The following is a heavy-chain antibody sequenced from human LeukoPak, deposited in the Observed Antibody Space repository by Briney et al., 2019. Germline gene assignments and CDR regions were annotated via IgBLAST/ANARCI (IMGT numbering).Heavy chain of an antibody. CDR1: GYALSESS. V-gene: IGHV1-24*01. CDR3: VSDRSDGGYAESNGYPTFDL. J-gene: IGHJ2*01. CDR2: FDPEYVET. Sequence: ASVKVSCKVSGYALSESSIHRVRQTPGEGFEWMGGFDPEYVETTYAQKFRGRVTMTEDTSTDTAYMELINLRSDDTAVYYCVSDRSDGGYAESNGYPTFDLWGRGTLVTVSS. D-gene: IGHD5-24*01.